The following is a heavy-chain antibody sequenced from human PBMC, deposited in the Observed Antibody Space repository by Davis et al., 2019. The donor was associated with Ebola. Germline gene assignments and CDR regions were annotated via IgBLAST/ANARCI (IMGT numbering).Heavy chain of an antibody. V-gene: IGHV4-34*01. Sequence: MPSETLSLTCAVSGGSFSGYYWSWIRQPPGKGLEWIGEINHSGSTNYNPSLKSRVTISVDTSKNQFSLKLSSVTAADTAVYYCARNGDYYYYGMDVWGQGTTVTVSS. J-gene: IGHJ6*02. D-gene: IGHD4-17*01. CDR1: GGSFSGYY. CDR2: INHSGST. CDR3: ARNGDYYYYGMDV.